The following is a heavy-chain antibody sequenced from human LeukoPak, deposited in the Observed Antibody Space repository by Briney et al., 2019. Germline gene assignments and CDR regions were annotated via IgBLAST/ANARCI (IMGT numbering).Heavy chain of an antibody. Sequence: GGSLRLSCVVSGITLSNYGMSWIRQAPGKGLEWVAHIRESAGGTNYADSVKGRFTISRDNSKNTLYLQMNSLRAEDTAVYYCAKDSTPYYYDSSGYYNYFDYWGQGTLVTVSS. CDR2: IRESAGGT. CDR3: AKDSTPYYYDSSGYYNYFDY. J-gene: IGHJ4*02. CDR1: GITLSNYG. D-gene: IGHD3-22*01. V-gene: IGHV3-23*01.